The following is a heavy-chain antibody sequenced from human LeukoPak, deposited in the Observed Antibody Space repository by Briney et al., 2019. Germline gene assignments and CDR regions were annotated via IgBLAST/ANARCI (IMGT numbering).Heavy chain of an antibody. CDR2: IIPIFGTA. Sequence: GASVKVSCKASGGTFSSYAISWVRQAPGQGLEWMGGIIPIFGTANYAQKFQGRVTITADESTSTAYMELSSLRSEDTAVDYCTRVATYGSGSYVDYWGQGTLVTVSS. CDR3: TRVATYGSGSYVDY. V-gene: IGHV1-69*01. D-gene: IGHD3-10*01. CDR1: GGTFSSYA. J-gene: IGHJ4*02.